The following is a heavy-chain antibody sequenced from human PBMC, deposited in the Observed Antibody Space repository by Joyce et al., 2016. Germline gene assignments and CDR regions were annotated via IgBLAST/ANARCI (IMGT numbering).Heavy chain of an antibody. CDR3: ARQALTKPVDY. Sequence: QVQLVQSGAEVKKPGASMKVSCKASGYTFTIYNINWVRQAPGHGLEWMGWISGYNGNTYDAQKFQGRVTMTTDTSTSTAYLELRSLTSDDTAVYYCARQALTKPVDYWGQGTLVTVSS. CDR1: GYTFTIYN. V-gene: IGHV1-18*04. CDR2: ISGYNGNT. D-gene: IGHD2-8*01. J-gene: IGHJ4*02.